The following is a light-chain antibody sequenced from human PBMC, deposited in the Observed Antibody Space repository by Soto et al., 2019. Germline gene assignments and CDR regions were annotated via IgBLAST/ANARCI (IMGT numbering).Light chain of an antibody. J-gene: IGKJ2*01. V-gene: IGKV3-15*01. CDR1: QSISNR. CDR2: GAS. Sequence: EIVMTQSPASLSVSPGETATLSCRASQSISNRLAWYQQKPGQSPSLLIYGASTRATGIPARFSGSGSGTEFTLTISSLQSEDSALYYCQQYNNWPPRTFGQGTKLEIK. CDR3: QQYNNWPPRT.